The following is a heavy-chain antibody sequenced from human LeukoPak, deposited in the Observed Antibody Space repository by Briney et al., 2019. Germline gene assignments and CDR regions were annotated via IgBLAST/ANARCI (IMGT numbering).Heavy chain of an antibody. CDR3: ARDWDYYDSSGYSY. Sequence: GSSVKVSCKASGYTFTGHHMHWVRQAPGQGLEWMGRINPNSGGTNYAQKFQGRVTMTRDTSISTAYMELSRLRSDDTAVYYCARDWDYYDSSGYSYWGQGTLVTVSS. CDR1: GYTFTGHH. CDR2: INPNSGGT. D-gene: IGHD3-22*01. V-gene: IGHV1-2*06. J-gene: IGHJ4*02.